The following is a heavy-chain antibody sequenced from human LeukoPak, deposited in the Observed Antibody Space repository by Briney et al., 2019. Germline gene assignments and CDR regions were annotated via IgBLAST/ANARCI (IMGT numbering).Heavy chain of an antibody. Sequence: TGGSLRLSCAASGFTFRSYAMQWVRQAPGKGLEWVSYITYNSGTIFYADSVKGRFTISRDNAKNTLYLQMNSLRAEDTAVYYCASASDFGVGYGMDVWGQGTTVTVSS. J-gene: IGHJ6*02. V-gene: IGHV3-48*04. CDR1: GFTFRSYA. CDR2: ITYNSGTI. D-gene: IGHD3-3*01. CDR3: ASASDFGVGYGMDV.